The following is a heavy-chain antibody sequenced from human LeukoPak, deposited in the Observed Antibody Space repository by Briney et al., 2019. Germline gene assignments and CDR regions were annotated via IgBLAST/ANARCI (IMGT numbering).Heavy chain of an antibody. CDR1: GYTFTSYG. J-gene: IGHJ4*02. CDR3: ARGQGYCSSTSCYVNFDY. CDR2: ISAYNGNT. V-gene: IGHV1-18*01. D-gene: IGHD2-2*01. Sequence: ASVKVSCKASGYTFTSYGISWVRQAPGQGLEWMGWISAYNGNTNYAQKLQGRVTMTTDTSTSTAYMELRGLRSDDTAVYCCARGQGYCSSTSCYVNFDYWGQGTLVTVSS.